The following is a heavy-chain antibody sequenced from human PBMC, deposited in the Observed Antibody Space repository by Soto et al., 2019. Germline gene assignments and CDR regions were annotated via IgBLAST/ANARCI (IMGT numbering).Heavy chain of an antibody. CDR1: GGTFSSYA. J-gene: IGHJ4*02. D-gene: IGHD4-17*01. CDR3: ARHYGGNSMFDY. Sequence: GASVKVSCKASGGTFSSYASSWVRQAPGQGLEWMGGIIPIFGTANYAQKFQGRVTITADESTSTAYMELSSLRSEDTAVYYCARHYGGNSMFDYWGQGTLVTVSS. V-gene: IGHV1-69*13. CDR2: IIPIFGTA.